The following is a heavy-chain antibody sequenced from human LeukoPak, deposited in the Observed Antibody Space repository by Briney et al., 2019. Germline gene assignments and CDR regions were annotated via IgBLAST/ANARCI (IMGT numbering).Heavy chain of an antibody. CDR2: INAGNGNT. CDR1: GCTFTSYA. Sequence: GASVKVSCKASGCTFTSYAMHWVRQAPGQRLEWMGWINAGNGNTKYSQKFQGRVTITRDTSASTAYMELSSLRSEDTAVYYCARLTAAPGDWFDPWGQGTLVTVSS. V-gene: IGHV1-3*01. J-gene: IGHJ5*02. D-gene: IGHD2-21*02. CDR3: ARLTAAPGDWFDP.